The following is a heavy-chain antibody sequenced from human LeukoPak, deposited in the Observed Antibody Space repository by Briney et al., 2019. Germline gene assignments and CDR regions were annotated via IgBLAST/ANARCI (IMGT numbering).Heavy chain of an antibody. D-gene: IGHD3-16*02. CDR3: KITGLRLGELSSPPFDY. CDR1: GYTFTSYY. J-gene: IGHJ4*02. V-gene: IGHV1-46*01. Sequence: ASVKVSCKASGYTFTSYYMHWVRQAPGQGLEWMGIINPSGGSTSYAQKFQGRVTMTRDMSTSTVYMELSSLRSDDTAVYYCKITGLRLGELSSPPFDYWGQGTLVTVSS. CDR2: INPSGGST.